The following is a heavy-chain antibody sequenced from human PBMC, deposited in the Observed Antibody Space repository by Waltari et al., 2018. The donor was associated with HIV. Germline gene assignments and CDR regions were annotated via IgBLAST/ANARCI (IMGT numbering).Heavy chain of an antibody. CDR2: ISDSGGST. J-gene: IGHJ4*02. CDR3: AKDPDPYYDFWSGYFPGYFDY. Sequence: GKGLEWVSAISDSGGSTYYADSVKGRFTISRDNSKNTLYLQMNSLRAEDTAVFYCAKDPDPYYDFWSGYFPGYFDYWGQGTPVTVSS. D-gene: IGHD3-3*01. V-gene: IGHV3-23*01.